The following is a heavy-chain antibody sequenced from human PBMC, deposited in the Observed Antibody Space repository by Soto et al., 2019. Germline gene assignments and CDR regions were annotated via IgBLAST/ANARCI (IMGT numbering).Heavy chain of an antibody. D-gene: IGHD6-19*01. CDR2: IYHSGTT. CDR3: ARHIGVTGTRGFDY. CDR1: GASISERNW. Sequence: QVQLQESGPGLVKPSGTLSLTCAVSGASISERNWWSWVRQPPGKGLEWMGEIYHSGTTNYNPSLNSRVTISXXXXXXXXXXXXXXXXXXXXXXXXCARHIGVTGTRGFDYWGQGALVTVSS. J-gene: IGHJ4*02. V-gene: IGHV4-4*02.